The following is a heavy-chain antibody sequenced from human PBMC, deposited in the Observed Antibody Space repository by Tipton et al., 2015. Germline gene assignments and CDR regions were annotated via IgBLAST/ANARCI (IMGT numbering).Heavy chain of an antibody. Sequence: SLRLSCATSGFTFSDYYMTWIRQAPGKGLEWVSYISGGSDYTNYADSVKGRFTISRDNAKNSLYLQMNSLRVGDTAIYYSARPLYSGYDGGFDPWGQGTLVTVSS. CDR1: GFTFSDYY. J-gene: IGHJ5*02. CDR3: ARPLYSGYDGGFDP. D-gene: IGHD5-12*01. V-gene: IGHV3-11*06. CDR2: ISGGSDYT.